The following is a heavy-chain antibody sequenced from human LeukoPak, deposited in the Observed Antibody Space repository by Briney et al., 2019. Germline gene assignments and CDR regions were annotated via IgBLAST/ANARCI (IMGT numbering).Heavy chain of an antibody. D-gene: IGHD3-10*01. CDR2: IYYSGST. CDR1: GGSVSSYY. CDR3: ARQRASMVRGVRVAYYYGMDV. Sequence: NASETLSLTCTVSGGSVSSYYWSWIRQPPGKGLEWIGYIYYSGSTNYNPSLKSRVTISVDTSKNQFSLKLSSVTAADTAVYYCARQRASMVRGVRVAYYYGMDVWGQGTTVTVSS. V-gene: IGHV4-59*08. J-gene: IGHJ6*02.